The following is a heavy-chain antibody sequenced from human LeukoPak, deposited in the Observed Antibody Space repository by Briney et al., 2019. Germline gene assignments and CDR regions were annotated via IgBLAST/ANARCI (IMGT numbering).Heavy chain of an antibody. V-gene: IGHV3-30*02. D-gene: IGHD6-19*01. Sequence: GGSLRLSRAASGFTFSSYGMHWVRQAPGKGLEWVAFIRYDGSNKYYADSVKGRFTISRDNSKNTLYLQMNSLRAEDTAVYYCAKGVRRGIAVAGNLGYFDYWGQGTLVTVSS. J-gene: IGHJ4*02. CDR2: IRYDGSNK. CDR3: AKGVRRGIAVAGNLGYFDY. CDR1: GFTFSSYG.